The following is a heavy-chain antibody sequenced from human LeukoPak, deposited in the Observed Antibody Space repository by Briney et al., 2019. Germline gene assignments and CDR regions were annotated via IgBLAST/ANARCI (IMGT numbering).Heavy chain of an antibody. CDR2: IKQDGSEK. D-gene: IGHD3-10*01. Sequence: PGGSLRLSCAASGFTFSSYWMRWVRQAPGKGLGWVANIKQDGSEKYYVDSVKGRFTISRDTAKNSLYLQSNSLRAEETAVYYCARDYYYYDSGSYYTNIANWGQGTLVTVSS. CDR3: ARDYYYYDSGSYYTNIAN. CDR1: GFTFSSYW. J-gene: IGHJ4*02. V-gene: IGHV3-7*01.